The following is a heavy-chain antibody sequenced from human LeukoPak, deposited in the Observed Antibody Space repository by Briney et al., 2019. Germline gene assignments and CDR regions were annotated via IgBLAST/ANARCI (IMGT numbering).Heavy chain of an antibody. CDR3: AHRKNYYDSSVFDN. V-gene: IGHV2-5*02. D-gene: IGHD3-22*01. Sequence: SGPTLVNPTQTLTLTCTFSGFSLNTRGVGVGWIRQPPGRALEWLALIYWDDDRLYSPSLKSRLTITKDIFKNQVVLTMTNMDSMDPATYFCAHRKNYYDSSVFDNWGQGTLVTVSS. J-gene: IGHJ4*02. CDR1: GFSLNTRGVG. CDR2: IYWDDDR.